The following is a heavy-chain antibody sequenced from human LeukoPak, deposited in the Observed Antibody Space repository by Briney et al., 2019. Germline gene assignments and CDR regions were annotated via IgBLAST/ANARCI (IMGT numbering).Heavy chain of an antibody. V-gene: IGHV4-39*07. D-gene: IGHD3-3*01. CDR3: ARVLRGREMGVVESTLAPKGYYYYYMDV. Sequence: SETLSLPSPFPGGSFRRGSSYGGWFRRPPGKGLGWIGSINYSGRTSYTPSFKSRVTISVDTSKNQFSLKLSSVTAADTAVYYCARVLRGREMGVVESTLAPKGYYYYYMDVWGKGTTVTVSS. CDR1: GGSFRRGSSY. J-gene: IGHJ6*03. CDR2: INYSGRT.